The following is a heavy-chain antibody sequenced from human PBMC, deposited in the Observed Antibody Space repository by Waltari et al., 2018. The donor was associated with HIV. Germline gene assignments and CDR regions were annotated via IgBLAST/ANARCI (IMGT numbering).Heavy chain of an antibody. J-gene: IGHJ4*02. V-gene: IGHV4-39*01. CDR1: GASISSSSYY. CDR3: ARLRFHSLYYFDS. CDR2: IYYSGTA. Sequence: QLHLQESGPGLVKPSEPLSLTCTVPGASISSSSYYWAWIRQPPGKGLEWIGAIYYSGTAYYNPSVKSRVSASLDASKNELSLKLTSVTATDTALYYCARLRFHSLYYFDSWGPGILVTVSS. D-gene: IGHD3-16*01.